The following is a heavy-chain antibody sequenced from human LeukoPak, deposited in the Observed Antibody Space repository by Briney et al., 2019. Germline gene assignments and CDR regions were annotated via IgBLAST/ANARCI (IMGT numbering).Heavy chain of an antibody. CDR3: AKDRRAAAGGGYFDH. D-gene: IGHD6-13*01. Sequence: PGGSLRLSCAASGFTFSSYAMTWVRQAPGKGLEWVSGISGSGGSTYYADSVKGRFTISRGNSKNTLYLLMNSLRADDTAMYYCAKDRRAAAGGGYFDHWGQGTLVTVSS. J-gene: IGHJ4*02. CDR1: GFTFSSYA. CDR2: ISGSGGST. V-gene: IGHV3-23*01.